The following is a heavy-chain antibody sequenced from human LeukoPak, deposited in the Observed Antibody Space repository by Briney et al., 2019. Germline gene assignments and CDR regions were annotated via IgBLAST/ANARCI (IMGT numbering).Heavy chain of an antibody. V-gene: IGHV3-33*01. D-gene: IGHD6-19*01. CDR2: IWYDGSIE. J-gene: IGHJ3*02. CDR1: GFSFSSYG. Sequence: PGGTLRLSCAASGFSFSSYGMHWVRKAPAQGQELEAVIWYDGSIEYYAESVQGRFNISRDNSKNTLYLQMNRLRAEDTAVYYCARVPGIAVTADAFDIWGQGTMVTVSS. CDR3: ARVPGIAVTADAFDI.